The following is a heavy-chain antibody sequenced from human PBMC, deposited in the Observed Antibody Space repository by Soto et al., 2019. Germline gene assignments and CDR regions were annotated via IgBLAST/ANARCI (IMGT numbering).Heavy chain of an antibody. J-gene: IGHJ3*02. CDR3: ASPRPMITFGGVIANDAFDI. CDR1: GYTFTSYD. Sequence: ASLKVSCKASGYTFTSYDINWVRQATGQGLEWMGWMNPNSGNTGYAQKFQGRVTMTRNTSISTAYMELSSLRSEDTAVYYCASPRPMITFGGVIANDAFDIWGQGTMVTVSS. V-gene: IGHV1-8*01. CDR2: MNPNSGNT. D-gene: IGHD3-16*02.